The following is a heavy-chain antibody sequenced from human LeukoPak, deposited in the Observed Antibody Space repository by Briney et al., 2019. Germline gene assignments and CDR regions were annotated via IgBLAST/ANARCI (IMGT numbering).Heavy chain of an antibody. Sequence: SETLSLTCTVSGGSISSSSYYWGWIRQPPGKGLEWIGSIYYSGSTYYNPSLKSRVTISVDTSKNQFSLKLSSVTAADTAVYYCARDHIVVVTAIDYWGQGTLVTVSS. D-gene: IGHD2-21*02. CDR2: IYYSGST. CDR1: GGSISSSSYY. J-gene: IGHJ4*02. V-gene: IGHV4-39*07. CDR3: ARDHIVVVTAIDY.